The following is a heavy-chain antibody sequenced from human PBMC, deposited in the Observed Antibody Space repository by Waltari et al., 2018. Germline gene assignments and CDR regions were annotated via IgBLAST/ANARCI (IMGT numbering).Heavy chain of an antibody. Sequence: QVQLQESGPGLVKPSETLSPTCAVSGYSISSGYYWGWILQPPGKGLEWIVSIYHSGSTYYNPSLKSRVTISVDTSKNQFSLKLSSVTAADTAVYYCARHGKRIAAAGIIDPWGQGTLVTVSS. J-gene: IGHJ5*02. CDR3: ARHGKRIAAAGIIDP. V-gene: IGHV4-38-2*01. CDR2: IYHSGST. D-gene: IGHD6-13*01. CDR1: GYSISSGYY.